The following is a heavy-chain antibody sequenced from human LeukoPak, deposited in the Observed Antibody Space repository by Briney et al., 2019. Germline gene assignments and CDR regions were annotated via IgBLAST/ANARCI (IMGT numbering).Heavy chain of an antibody. CDR1: GFTFSDYY. J-gene: IGHJ4*02. CDR2: ISSSGSTI. CDR3: ARELRFLEWLLDY. D-gene: IGHD3-3*01. V-gene: IGHV3-11*01. Sequence: PGGSLRPSCAASGFTFSDYYMSWIRQAPGKGLEWVSYISSSGSTIYYADSVKGRFTISRDNAKNSLYLQMNSLRAEDTAVYYCARELRFLEWLLDYWGQGTLVTVSS.